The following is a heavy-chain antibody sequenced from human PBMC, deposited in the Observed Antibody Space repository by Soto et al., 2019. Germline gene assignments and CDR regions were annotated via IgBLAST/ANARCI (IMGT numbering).Heavy chain of an antibody. D-gene: IGHD3-22*01. J-gene: IGHJ4*02. Sequence: QVQLQESGPGLVKPSQTLSLTCTVSGGSISSGDYYWSWIRQPPGKGLEWIGYIYYSGSTYYNPSLKSRVTISVDTSKNQCSLKLSSVTAADTAVYYCARGTPYYDAPFDYWGQGTLVTVSS. V-gene: IGHV4-30-4*01. CDR1: GGSISSGDYY. CDR2: IYYSGST. CDR3: ARGTPYYDAPFDY.